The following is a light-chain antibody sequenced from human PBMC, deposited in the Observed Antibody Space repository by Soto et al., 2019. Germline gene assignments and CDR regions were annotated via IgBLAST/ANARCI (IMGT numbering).Light chain of an antibody. CDR2: DVS. V-gene: IGLV2-14*01. CDR1: SSDVGGYNY. CDR3: SSYTSSSTRLEV. J-gene: IGLJ2*01. Sequence: QSALTQPASVSGSPGQSITISCTGTSSDVGGYNYVSWYQQHPGKAPKLMIYDVSNRPSGVSNRFSGSKSGNTASLTISGLQAEAEAEYYYSSYTSSSTRLEVFGAGTKLTVL.